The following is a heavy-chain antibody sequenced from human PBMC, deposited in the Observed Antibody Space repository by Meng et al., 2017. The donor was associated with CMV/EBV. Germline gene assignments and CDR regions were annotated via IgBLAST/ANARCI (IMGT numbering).Heavy chain of an antibody. CDR1: GYTFTRYD. Sequence: KASGYTFTRYDINWVRQATGQGLEWMGWMNPNSGNTGYAQKFQGRVTMTRNTSISPAYMELSSLRSEDTAVYYCARGVIVGATGWFDPWGQGTLVTVSS. J-gene: IGHJ5*02. CDR2: MNPNSGNT. CDR3: ARGVIVGATGWFDP. D-gene: IGHD1-26*01. V-gene: IGHV1-8*01.